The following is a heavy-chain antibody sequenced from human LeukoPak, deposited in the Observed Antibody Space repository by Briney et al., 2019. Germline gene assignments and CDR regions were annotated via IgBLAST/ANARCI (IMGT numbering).Heavy chain of an antibody. CDR1: GFTFSSYA. Sequence: GWSLRLSCAASGFTFSSYAMHWVRQAPGKGLEWVAVISYDGSNKYYADSVKGRFTISRDNSKNTLYLQMNSLRAEDTAVYYCARDGIASALSYFDYWGQGTLVTVSS. D-gene: IGHD6-13*01. CDR2: ISYDGSNK. V-gene: IGHV3-30-3*01. J-gene: IGHJ4*02. CDR3: ARDGIASALSYFDY.